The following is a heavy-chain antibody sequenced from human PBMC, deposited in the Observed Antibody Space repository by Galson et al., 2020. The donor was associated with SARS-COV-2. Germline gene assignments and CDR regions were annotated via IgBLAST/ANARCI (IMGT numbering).Heavy chain of an antibody. J-gene: IGHJ4*02. CDR1: GASISSPTW. Sequence: SETLSLTCTVSGASISSPTWWTWVRQAPGKGPEWIGEISQSGGTSYNPSLKSRVTMALDVPNNQFSLELTSVTAADSAVYFCARVHAGCSATSCYIADWGQGALLTVSS. CDR2: ISQSGGT. V-gene: IGHV4-4*02. D-gene: IGHD2-2*02. CDR3: ARVHAGCSATSCYIAD.